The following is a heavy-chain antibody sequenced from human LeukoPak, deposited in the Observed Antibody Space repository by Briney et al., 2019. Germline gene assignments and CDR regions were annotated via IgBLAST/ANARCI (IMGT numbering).Heavy chain of an antibody. CDR3: AKSNYYGSERDAFDI. J-gene: IGHJ3*02. Sequence: PGGSLRLSCAASGFTFSSYAMSWVRQAPGKGLEWVSAISGGGGSTYYADSVKGRFTISRDNSKNTLYLQMNSLRAEDTAVYYCAKSNYYGSERDAFDIWGQGTMVTVSS. D-gene: IGHD3-10*01. CDR2: ISGGGGST. CDR1: GFTFSSYA. V-gene: IGHV3-23*01.